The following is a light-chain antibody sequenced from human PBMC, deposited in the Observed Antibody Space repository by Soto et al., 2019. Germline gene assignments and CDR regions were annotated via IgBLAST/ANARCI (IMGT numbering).Light chain of an antibody. CDR3: QSYDGSLSAHV. CDR2: GNT. V-gene: IGLV1-40*01. CDR1: SSNIGANYD. J-gene: IGLJ1*01. Sequence: SVLTQAPSVSGAPGQRVTISCTGSSSNIGANYDVHWYRQLPGTAPKLVIFGNTNRPSGVPDRFSGSKSGTSASLAITGLQAEDEADYYCQSYDGSLSAHVFGTGTRSPS.